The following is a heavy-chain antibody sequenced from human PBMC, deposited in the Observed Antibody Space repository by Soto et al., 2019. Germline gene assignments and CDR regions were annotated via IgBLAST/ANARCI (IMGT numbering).Heavy chain of an antibody. CDR1: GFTFSYYS. CDR3: PRGDGTGLYNSGWSPRY. J-gene: IGHJ4*02. D-gene: IGHD6-19*01. V-gene: IGHV3-21*03. CDR2: ISGRSTYV. Sequence: ESGGGLVKPGGSLRVSCAASGFTFSYYSLHWVRQAPGKGLELVSSISGRSTYVYYADRVKGRFTISRDNAKNSLYLRMDSLRADDTAVYYCPRGDGTGLYNSGWSPRYWGQGTLVTVSS.